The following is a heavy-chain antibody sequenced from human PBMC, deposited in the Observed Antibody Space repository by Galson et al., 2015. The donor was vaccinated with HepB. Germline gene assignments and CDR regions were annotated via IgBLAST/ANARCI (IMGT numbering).Heavy chain of an antibody. CDR3: ARDPEAYCGGDCLGDY. J-gene: IGHJ4*02. D-gene: IGHD2-21*02. Sequence: SVKVSCKASGGTFSSYTISWVRQAPGQGLEWMGRIIPILGIANYAQKFQGRVTITADKSTSTAYMELSSLRSEDTAVYYCARDPEAYCGGDCLGDYWGQGTLATVSS. V-gene: IGHV1-69*04. CDR1: GGTFSSYT. CDR2: IIPILGIA.